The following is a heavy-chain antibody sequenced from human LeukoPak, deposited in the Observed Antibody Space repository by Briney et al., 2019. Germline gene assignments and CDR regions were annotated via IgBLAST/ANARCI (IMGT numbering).Heavy chain of an antibody. CDR3: AKDRLTGLGYGPAFDY. CDR2: ISYDGDNK. J-gene: IGHJ4*02. Sequence: GRSLRLSCAASGFTFSNYGMHWVRQAPGKGLEWVSDISYDGDNKYYADSVKGRFTISRDNSKNTLYLQMNSLRAEDTAVYYCAKDRLTGLGYGPAFDYWGQGTLVTVSS. V-gene: IGHV3-30*18. D-gene: IGHD5-18*01. CDR1: GFTFSNYG.